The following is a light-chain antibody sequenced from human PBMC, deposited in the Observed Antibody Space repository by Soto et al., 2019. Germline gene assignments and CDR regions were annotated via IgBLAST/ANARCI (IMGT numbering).Light chain of an antibody. V-gene: IGLV2-23*01. Sequence: QSALTQPASVSGSPGQSITISCTGTSSDVGSYNLVSWYQQHPGKAPKLMIYEGSKRPSGVSNRFSGSKSGNTASLIISGLQAEDEADYYFCSCAGSVVFGGGTKVTVL. CDR3: CSCAGSVV. CDR2: EGS. J-gene: IGLJ2*01. CDR1: SSDVGSYNL.